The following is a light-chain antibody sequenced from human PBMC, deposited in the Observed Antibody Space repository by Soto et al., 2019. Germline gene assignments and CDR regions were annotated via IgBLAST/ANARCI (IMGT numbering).Light chain of an antibody. V-gene: IGKV3-15*01. CDR1: QSVSSN. CDR3: QQYNNWPPYT. CDR2: GAP. Sequence: EIVMTQSPATLSVSPGERATLSCRASQSVSSNLAWYQQKPGQAPRLLIYGAPTRATGIPARFCGSRSGTEFTLTISSLQSEDFAVYYCQQYNNWPPYTFGQGTKLEIK. J-gene: IGKJ2*01.